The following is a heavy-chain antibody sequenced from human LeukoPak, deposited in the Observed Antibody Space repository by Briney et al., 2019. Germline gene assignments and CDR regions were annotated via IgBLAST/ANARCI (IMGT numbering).Heavy chain of an antibody. V-gene: IGHV1-18*04. Sequence: ASVKVSWKASGYTFTSYGISWVRQAPGQGLEWMGWISAYNGNTNYAQKLQGRATMTTDTSTSTAYMELRSLRSDDTAVYYCARQYCGGDCYFGYNWFDPWGQGTLVTVSS. J-gene: IGHJ5*02. CDR2: ISAYNGNT. CDR3: ARQYCGGDCYFGYNWFDP. D-gene: IGHD2-21*02. CDR1: GYTFTSYG.